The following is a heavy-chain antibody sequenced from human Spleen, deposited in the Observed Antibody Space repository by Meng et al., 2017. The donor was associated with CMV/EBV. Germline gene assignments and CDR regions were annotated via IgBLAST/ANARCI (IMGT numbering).Heavy chain of an antibody. CDR3: ARRDGYNEVDY. CDR2: IITILGIA. Sequence: SCKASGATVSSYTISWVRQGPGQGLEWMGRIITILGIANYEKKFQGRVTITADKSTSTAYMELSSLRSEETAVYYCARRDGYNEVDYWGQGTLVTVSS. CDR1: GATVSSYT. J-gene: IGHJ4*02. D-gene: IGHD5-24*01. V-gene: IGHV1-69*02.